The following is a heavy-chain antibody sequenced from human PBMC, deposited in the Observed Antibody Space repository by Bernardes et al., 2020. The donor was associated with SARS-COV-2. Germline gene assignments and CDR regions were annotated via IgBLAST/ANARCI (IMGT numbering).Heavy chain of an antibody. J-gene: IGHJ4*02. Sequence: GSLRFPSAAADFPSSNYLIHWVRPAPGKGLEWVAPVRLDGSDIDYADSVKGRFTISRDNSKNTLFLQMNNLRAEDTAVYYCARDLIDSWAYFDYWGQGTLVTVSS. D-gene: IGHD6-13*01. CDR2: VRLDGSDI. CDR1: DFPSSNYL. V-gene: IGHV3-30*02. CDR3: ARDLIDSWAYFDY.